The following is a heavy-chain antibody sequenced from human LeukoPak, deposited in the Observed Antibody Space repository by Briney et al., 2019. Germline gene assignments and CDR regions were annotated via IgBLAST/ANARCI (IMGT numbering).Heavy chain of an antibody. J-gene: IGHJ4*02. CDR1: GFSFNSYA. CDR3: AKDLGGNFYYFDY. Sequence: GGSLRLSCSASGFSFNSYAMTWVRQAPGKWLEWVSSISTTGGSTYYADSVKGRFTISRDKNTLYLQMNSLRAEDTAVYYCAKDLGGNFYYFDYWGQGTLATVSS. D-gene: IGHD4-23*01. CDR2: ISTTGGST. V-gene: IGHV3-23*01.